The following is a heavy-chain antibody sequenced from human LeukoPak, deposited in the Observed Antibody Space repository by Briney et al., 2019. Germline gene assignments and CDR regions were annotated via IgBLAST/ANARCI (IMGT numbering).Heavy chain of an antibody. CDR2: IKADGGEK. V-gene: IGHV3-7*01. CDR1: GFTFSTYW. D-gene: IGHD5/OR15-5a*01. CDR3: ASFGILVSWGAFDI. J-gene: IGHJ3*02. Sequence: GGSLRLSCAASGFTFSTYWMNWFRQTPGKGLEWVAKIKADGGEKDHVASVKGRFTISRDNAKNSLYLQMSSLRAEDTAVYYCASFGILVSWGAFDIWGQGTMVTVSS.